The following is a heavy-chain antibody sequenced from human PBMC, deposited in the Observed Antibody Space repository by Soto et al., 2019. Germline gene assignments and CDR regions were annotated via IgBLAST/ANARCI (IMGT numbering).Heavy chain of an antibody. D-gene: IGHD3-3*02. Sequence: SGPPLVNPTQTLTLTCTSSGFSLRTSGVGVGYIRQPPGKTLEWLALIYRDNDKRYSPSLKNRGTISKDTTKIQVVLRITNMDPVDTATYDCAHRRPGHFRFYPWGKGCLV. CDR2: IYRDNDK. CDR3: AHRRPGHFRFYP. CDR1: GFSLRTSGVG. J-gene: IGHJ5*02. V-gene: IGHV2-5*02.